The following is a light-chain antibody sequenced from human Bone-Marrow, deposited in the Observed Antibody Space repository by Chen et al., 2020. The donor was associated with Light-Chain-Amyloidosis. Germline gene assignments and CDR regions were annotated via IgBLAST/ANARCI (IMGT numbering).Light chain of an antibody. V-gene: IGLV3-21*02. J-gene: IGLJ3*02. CDR1: NIGSTS. Sequence: YVLTQPSSVSVAPGQTATIACGGNNIGSTSVHWYQQTPGQAPLLVGYDDSDRPSGIPERLSGSNSGNTATLTISRVEAGDEADYYCQVWDRSSDRPVFGGGTKLTVL. CDR3: QVWDRSSDRPV. CDR2: DDS.